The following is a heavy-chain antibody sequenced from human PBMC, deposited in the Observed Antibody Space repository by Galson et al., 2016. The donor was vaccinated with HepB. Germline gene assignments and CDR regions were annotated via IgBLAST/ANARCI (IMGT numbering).Heavy chain of an antibody. J-gene: IGHJ5*02. CDR2: INHSGST. D-gene: IGHD2-8*02. Sequence: SETLSLTCGVYGGSFSGHYWSWIRQPPGKGLEWIGEINHSGSTTYNPSLRSRVTISGDTSKNQFSLKLTSVTAADTAVYYCAGEPGYCTGGVCYGGWFDPRGQGTLVTVSS. V-gene: IGHV4-34*01. CDR3: AGEPGYCTGGVCYGGWFDP. CDR1: GGSFSGHY.